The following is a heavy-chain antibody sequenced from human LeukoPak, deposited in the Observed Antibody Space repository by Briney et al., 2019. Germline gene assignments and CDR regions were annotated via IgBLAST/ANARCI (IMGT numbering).Heavy chain of an antibody. CDR1: GFTFSSYG. J-gene: IGHJ4*02. Sequence: GGSLRLSCAASGFTFSSYGMRWVRQAPGKGLEWVAVISYDGSNKYYADSVKGRFTISRDNSKNTLYLQMNSLRAEDTAVYYCAKGSLFDYWGQGTLVTVSS. CDR3: AKGSLFDY. CDR2: ISYDGSNK. V-gene: IGHV3-30*18.